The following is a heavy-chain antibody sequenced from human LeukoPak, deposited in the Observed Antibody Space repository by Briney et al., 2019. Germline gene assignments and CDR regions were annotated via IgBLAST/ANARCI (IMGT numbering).Heavy chain of an antibody. CDR3: VRASVDSGGAFDV. CDR1: GGSISSSSYY. D-gene: IGHD5-12*01. J-gene: IGHJ3*01. CDR2: IYYSGST. V-gene: IGHV4-39*07. Sequence: TASETLSLTCTVSGGSISSSSYYWGWIRQPPGKGLEWIGSIYYSGSTYYNPSLKSRVTTSRDTPKNQFSLTLSSMTAADTATYYCVRASVDSGGAFDVWGQGTMVTVSS.